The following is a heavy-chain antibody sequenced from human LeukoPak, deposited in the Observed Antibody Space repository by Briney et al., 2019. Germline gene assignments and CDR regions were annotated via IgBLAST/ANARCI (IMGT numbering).Heavy chain of an antibody. Sequence: GASVKVPCKASGYTFTSYGISWVRQAPGQGLEWMGWISAYNGNTNYAQKLQGRVTMTTDTSTSTAYMELRSLRSDDTAVYYCARPATPGYCSSTSCPYYYMDVWGKGTTVTISS. D-gene: IGHD2-2*01. CDR1: GYTFTSYG. CDR2: ISAYNGNT. CDR3: ARPATPGYCSSTSCPYYYMDV. J-gene: IGHJ6*03. V-gene: IGHV1-18*01.